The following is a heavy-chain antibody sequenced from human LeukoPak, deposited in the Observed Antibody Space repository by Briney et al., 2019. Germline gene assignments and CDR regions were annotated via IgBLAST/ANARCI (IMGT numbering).Heavy chain of an antibody. D-gene: IGHD5-18*01. CDR2: INSDGSTT. Sequence: GGSLRLSCAASGFTISTYWMHWVRQVPGKGLVWVSRINSDGSTTNYADAVKGRFAISRDSAKNTLYLEMNSLRAEDTAVYYCAPEGGYSYDYWGPGALVTVSS. CDR1: GFTISTYW. J-gene: IGHJ4*02. V-gene: IGHV3-74*01. CDR3: APEGGYSYDY.